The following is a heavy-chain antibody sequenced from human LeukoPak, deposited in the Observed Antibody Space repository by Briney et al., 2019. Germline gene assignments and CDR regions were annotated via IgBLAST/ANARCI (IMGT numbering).Heavy chain of an antibody. D-gene: IGHD2-15*01. Sequence: PGGSLRLSSAASGFTFSSYAMSWVRQAPGKGLEWVSAISGSGDKTFYAASVEGRFTVSRDNPKNTLYLQVNSLRADDTAVYYCAKALPDGGSLDYWGQGTLVTVSS. V-gene: IGHV3-23*01. CDR3: AKALPDGGSLDY. CDR1: GFTFSSYA. CDR2: ISGSGDKT. J-gene: IGHJ4*02.